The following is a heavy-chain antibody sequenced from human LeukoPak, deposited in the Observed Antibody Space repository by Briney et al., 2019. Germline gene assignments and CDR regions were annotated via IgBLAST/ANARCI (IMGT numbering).Heavy chain of an antibody. CDR1: GGSISSYY. V-gene: IGHV4-59*01. Sequence: PSETLSLTCTVSGGSISSYYWSWIRQPPGKGLGWIGYIYYSGSTNYNPSLKSRVTISVDTSKNHFSLNLSSVTAADTAVYYCASGYSGYDSFDYWGQGTLVTVSS. CDR2: IYYSGST. D-gene: IGHD5-12*01. J-gene: IGHJ4*02. CDR3: ASGYSGYDSFDY.